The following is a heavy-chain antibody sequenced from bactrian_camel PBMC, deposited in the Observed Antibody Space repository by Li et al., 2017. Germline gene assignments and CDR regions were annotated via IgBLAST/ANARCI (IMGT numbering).Heavy chain of an antibody. CDR1: GFTFSSYG. CDR3: AAAEGSWYGVYKH. V-gene: IGHV3S40*01. Sequence: DVQLVESGGGLVQPGGSLRLSCAASGFTFSSYGLSWVRQAPGKGLEWVSGINFLGGSTYYADSVKGRFTISRDNAKNTGYLQMNMLKSSDTALYWCAAAEGSWYGVYKHWAQGTQVTVS. CDR2: INFLGGST. D-gene: IGHD6*01. J-gene: IGHJ4*01.